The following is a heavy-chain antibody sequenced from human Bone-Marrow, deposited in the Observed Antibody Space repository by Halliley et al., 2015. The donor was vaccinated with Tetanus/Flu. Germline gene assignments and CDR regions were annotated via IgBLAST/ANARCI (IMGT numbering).Heavy chain of an antibody. CDR1: GFTFSDYW. CDR3: ARSSLSDGLDV. V-gene: IGHV3-74*01. CDR2: IKSDGSST. J-gene: IGHJ6*02. Sequence: SLRLSCAASGFTFSDYWMHWVRQAPGKGLVWVSRIKSDGSSTSYADSVRGRCTISRDNAKKTLYLHMNSLRGEDTAVYYCARSSLSDGLDVWGQGTTVAVSS. D-gene: IGHD3-10*01.